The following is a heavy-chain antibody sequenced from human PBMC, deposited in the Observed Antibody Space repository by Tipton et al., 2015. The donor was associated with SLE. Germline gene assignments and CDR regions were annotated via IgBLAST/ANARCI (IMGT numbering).Heavy chain of an antibody. CDR3: ARVGHDYGDYDNWFDP. D-gene: IGHD4-17*01. CDR1: GGSISSHY. Sequence: GLVKPSETLSLTCTVSGGSISSHYWSWIRQPPGKGLEWIGSIYHSGSTYYNPSLKSRVTISVDTSKNQFSLKLSSVTAADTAVYYCARVGHDYGDYDNWFDPWGQGTLVTVSS. CDR2: IYHSGST. J-gene: IGHJ5*02. V-gene: IGHV4-38-2*02.